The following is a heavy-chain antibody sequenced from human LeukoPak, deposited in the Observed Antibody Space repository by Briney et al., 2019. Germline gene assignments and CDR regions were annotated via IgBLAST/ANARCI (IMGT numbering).Heavy chain of an antibody. CDR3: AVGNCPTTSCYPGVAFDI. J-gene: IGHJ3*02. V-gene: IGHV4-61*02. D-gene: IGHD2-2*01. CDR2: FYVSGST. CDR1: GGSISSSSYY. Sequence: SETLSLTCTVSGGSISSSSYYWSWIRQPAGKGLEWIGRFYVSGSTNYNPSLQSRVTISVDTSKNQFSLKLTSVTAADTAVYYCAVGNCPTTSCYPGVAFDIWGQGTMVTVSS.